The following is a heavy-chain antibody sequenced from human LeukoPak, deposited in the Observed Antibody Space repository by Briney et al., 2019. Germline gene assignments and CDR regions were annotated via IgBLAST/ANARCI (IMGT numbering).Heavy chain of an antibody. Sequence: GGSLRLSCAASGFTFSSYGMHWVRQAPGKGLEWVAFIRYDGSNKYYADSVKGRFTISRDNSKNTLYLQMNSLRADDTAVYYCARGDGGFDWLPLYYFDYWGQGTLVTVSS. J-gene: IGHJ4*02. CDR3: ARGDGGFDWLPLYYFDY. D-gene: IGHD3-9*01. CDR1: GFTFSSYG. V-gene: IGHV3-30*02. CDR2: IRYDGSNK.